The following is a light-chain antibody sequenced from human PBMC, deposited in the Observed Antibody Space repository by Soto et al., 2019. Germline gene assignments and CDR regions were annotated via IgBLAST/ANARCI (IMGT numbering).Light chain of an antibody. CDR1: QSISTY. V-gene: IGKV1-39*01. CDR3: QQSYSTPRT. CDR2: AAF. J-gene: IGKJ2*01. Sequence: EIQMTQSTSSLSASVGDRVTITCRARQSISTYLNWYQQKPGKAPKVLIYAAFSLQSGVQSRFSGSGSGTDFTLTISSLQPEDFATYYCQQSYSTPRTFGQGTRWIS.